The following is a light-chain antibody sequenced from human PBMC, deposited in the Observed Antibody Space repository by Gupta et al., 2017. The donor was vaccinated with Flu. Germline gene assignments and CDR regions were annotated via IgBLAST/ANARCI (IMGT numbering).Light chain of an antibody. J-gene: IGKJ5*01. Sequence: PLFLSPGERATLSCRASQGLVNYLAWYQQKPGQAPRLLIYDASNRDTGIPARFSGSGSGTDFTLTISSLEPEDFAVYYCQQRSIWPQVTFGQGTRLDIK. CDR1: QGLVNY. CDR3: QQRSIWPQVT. V-gene: IGKV3-11*01. CDR2: DAS.